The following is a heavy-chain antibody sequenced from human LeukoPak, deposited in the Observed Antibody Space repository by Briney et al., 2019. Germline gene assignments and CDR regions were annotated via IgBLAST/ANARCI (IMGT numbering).Heavy chain of an antibody. V-gene: IGHV4-34*01. CDR2: INHSGST. D-gene: IGHD4-17*01. CDR1: GGSFSGYY. Sequence: PSETLSLTCAVYGGSFSGYYWSWIRQPPGKGLEWIGEINHSGSTNYNPSLKSRVTISVDTSKNQFSLKLSSVTAADTAVYYCARGDYGDQRNYYYYGMDVWGQGTTVTVSS. CDR3: ARGDYGDQRNYYYYGMDV. J-gene: IGHJ6*02.